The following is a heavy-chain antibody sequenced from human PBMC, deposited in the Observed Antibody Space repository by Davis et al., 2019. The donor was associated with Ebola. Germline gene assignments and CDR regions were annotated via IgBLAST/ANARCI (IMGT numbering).Heavy chain of an antibody. V-gene: IGHV1-18*01. CDR3: ARVYDILTGPPVY. J-gene: IGHJ4*02. D-gene: IGHD3-9*01. CDR2: ISAYNGKT. CDR1: GYTFTSYG. Sequence: ASVKVSCKASGYTFTSYGISWVRQAPGQGLEWVGWISAYNGKTDYAQKFQGRLTMTTETSTSTAYMEMRSLTSDDTAVYYCARVYDILTGPPVYWGQGTLVTVSS.